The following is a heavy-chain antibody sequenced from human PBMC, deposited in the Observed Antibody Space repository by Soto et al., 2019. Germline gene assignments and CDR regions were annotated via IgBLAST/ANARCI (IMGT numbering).Heavy chain of an antibody. CDR2: INHTGST. CDR1: GASFSGYY. CDR3: ARLRAAGLSQIIAAAGSRYYYYYGMDV. D-gene: IGHD6-13*01. V-gene: IGHV4-34*01. Sequence: SETLSLTCAVYGASFSGYYWSWIRQPPGKGLKWIGEINHTGSTNYNPSLKSRVTISVDTSKNQFSLKLSSVTAADTAVYYCARLRAAGLSQIIAAAGSRYYYYYGMDVWGQGTTVTVSS. J-gene: IGHJ6*02.